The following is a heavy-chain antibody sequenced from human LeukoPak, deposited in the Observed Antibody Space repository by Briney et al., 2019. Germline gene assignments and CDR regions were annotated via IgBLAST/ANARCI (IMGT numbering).Heavy chain of an antibody. CDR3: AKCESAAPGTTPDY. V-gene: IGHV3-23*01. CDR1: GFTFSSYA. J-gene: IGHJ4*02. CDR2: ISGSGGST. Sequence: PGGSLRLSCAASGFTFSSYAMSWVRQAPGKGLEWVSAISGSGGSTYYADSVKGRFTISRDNSKSTLYLQMNSLRAEDTAVYYCAKCESAAPGTTPDYWGQGTLVTVSS. D-gene: IGHD6-13*01.